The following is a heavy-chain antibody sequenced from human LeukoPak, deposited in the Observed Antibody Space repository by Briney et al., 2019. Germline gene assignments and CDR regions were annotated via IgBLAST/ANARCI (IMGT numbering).Heavy chain of an antibody. J-gene: IGHJ4*02. V-gene: IGHV3-21*01. CDR2: ISTSSSYI. CDR1: RFTFSSYE. CDR3: ARGADNSGSFVILDY. Sequence: GGSLRLSCAASRFTFSSYEMNWVRQAPGKGLEWVSSISTSSSYIYYADSVEGRFTISRHNAKNSLYLQVNSLRAEDTAVYYCARGADNSGSFVILDYWGQGTLVTVSS. D-gene: IGHD3-10*01.